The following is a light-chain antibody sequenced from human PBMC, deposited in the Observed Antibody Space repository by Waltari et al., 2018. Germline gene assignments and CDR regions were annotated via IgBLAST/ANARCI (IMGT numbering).Light chain of an antibody. CDR2: GAS. Sequence: EIVMTQSPATLSVSPGERATLSCRASQSVSSNLAWYQQKPGQAPRPLIYGASTRATGIPAMFSGSGSGTEFTLTISSLQSEEFAVYYCQQYNNWPPFTFGQGTRLEIK. CDR1: QSVSSN. J-gene: IGKJ5*01. V-gene: IGKV3-15*01. CDR3: QQYNNWPPFT.